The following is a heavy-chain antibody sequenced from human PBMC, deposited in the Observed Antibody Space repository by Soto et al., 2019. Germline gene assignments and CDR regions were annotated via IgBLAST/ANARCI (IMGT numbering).Heavy chain of an antibody. CDR1: GFTFSSYA. J-gene: IGHJ4*02. CDR2: ISYDGSNK. CDR3: ARDFPLAVGTGFDY. V-gene: IGHV3-30-3*01. Sequence: GSLRLSCAASGFTFSSYAMHWVRQAPGKGLEWVAVISYDGSNKYYADSVKGRFTISRDNSKNTLYLQMNSLRAEDTAVYYCARDFPLAVGTGFDYWGQGTLVTVSS. D-gene: IGHD6-19*01.